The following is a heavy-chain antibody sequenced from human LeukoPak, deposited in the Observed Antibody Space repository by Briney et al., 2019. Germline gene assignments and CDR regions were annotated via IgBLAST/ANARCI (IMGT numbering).Heavy chain of an antibody. Sequence: SETLSLTCTVSGGSISSYYWSWIRQPPGKGLEWIGYIYYSGSTNYNPSLKSRVTISVDTSKNQFSLKLSSVTAADTAVYYCARYGVLGNTFDIWGQGTMVTVPS. CDR1: GGSISSYY. D-gene: IGHD4-17*01. V-gene: IGHV4-59*01. J-gene: IGHJ3*02. CDR3: ARYGVLGNTFDI. CDR2: IYYSGST.